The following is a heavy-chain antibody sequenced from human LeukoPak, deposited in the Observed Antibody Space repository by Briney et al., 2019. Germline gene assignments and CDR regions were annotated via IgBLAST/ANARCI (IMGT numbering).Heavy chain of an antibody. Sequence: PGGSLRLSCAASGFTVSSNYMSWVRQAPGKGLEWCSVIYSGGTTYYADSVKGRFIISRDGSGNTLYLQMNSLRVEDTAVYFCAREIPLAGTFYFDNWGQGTLVTVSS. CDR1: GFTVSSNY. V-gene: IGHV3-53*01. CDR3: AREIPLAGTFYFDN. CDR2: IYSGGTT. D-gene: IGHD6-19*01. J-gene: IGHJ4*02.